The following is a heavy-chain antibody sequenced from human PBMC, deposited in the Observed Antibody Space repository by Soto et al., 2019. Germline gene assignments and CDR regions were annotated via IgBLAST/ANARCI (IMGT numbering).Heavy chain of an antibody. CDR2: IDPSSGTT. CDR3: ARGAVLVPNGFLAVIAV. CDR1: GYSFTNFY. Sequence: GASVKVSCKPSGYSFTNFYVHWVRQAPGQGLEWMGIIDPSSGTTSYTQKFQGRVTMTRDTSMSTVYMELSSLRSEDTAVYYCARGAVLVPNGFLAVIAVWGLRTTVPGSS. D-gene: IGHD2-8*01. J-gene: IGHJ6*02. V-gene: IGHV1-46*01.